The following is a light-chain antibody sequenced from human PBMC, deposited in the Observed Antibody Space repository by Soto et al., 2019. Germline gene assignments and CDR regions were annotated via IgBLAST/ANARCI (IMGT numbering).Light chain of an antibody. CDR3: QQSYSTPWK. Sequence: DIQMTQSPSTLSGSVVDIVTINCRASQTISSWLAWYQPKPGKAPKLLIYAASSLQSGVPSRFSGSGSGTDFTLTISSLQPEDFATYYCQQSYSTPWKCGQGTKGAIK. CDR2: AAS. V-gene: IGKV1-39*01. CDR1: QTISSW. J-gene: IGKJ1*01.